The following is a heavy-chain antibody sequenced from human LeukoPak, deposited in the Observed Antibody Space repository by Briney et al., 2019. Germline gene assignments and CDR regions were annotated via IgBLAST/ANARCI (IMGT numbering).Heavy chain of an antibody. CDR2: ISAYNGNT. CDR1: GYTSTSYG. J-gene: IGHJ4*02. D-gene: IGHD3-22*01. CDR3: ARDRRVYDSSGYYYGY. Sequence: GASVKVSCKASGYTSTSYGISWVRQAPGQGLEWMGWISAYNGNTNYAQKLQGRVTMTTDTSTSTAYMELRSLRSDDTAVYYCARDRRVYDSSGYYYGYWGQGTLVTVSS. V-gene: IGHV1-18*01.